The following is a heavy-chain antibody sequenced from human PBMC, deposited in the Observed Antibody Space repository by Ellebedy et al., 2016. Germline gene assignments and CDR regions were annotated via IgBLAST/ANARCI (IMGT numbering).Heavy chain of an antibody. CDR2: ISATGDNT. Sequence: GGSLRLSXAASRFTFNNSAMNWVRQPPGKGLEWVSSISATGDNTYYVDSVRGRFTISRDNSKNTPDLHMSGLTAEDTALYYCAKSGGIVDNLLFQYDYWGQGTRVTGSS. CDR3: AKSGGIVDNLLFQYDY. D-gene: IGHD2-21*01. CDR1: RFTFNNSA. J-gene: IGHJ4*02. V-gene: IGHV3-23*01.